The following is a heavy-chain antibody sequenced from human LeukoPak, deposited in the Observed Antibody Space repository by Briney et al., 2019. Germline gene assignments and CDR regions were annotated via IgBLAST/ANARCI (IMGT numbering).Heavy chain of an antibody. D-gene: IGHD6-19*01. V-gene: IGHV1-69*06. Sequence: SVKVSCKASGGTFSSYAISWVRQAPGQGREWMGGIIPIFGTANYAQKFQGRVTITADKSTSTAYMELSSLRSEDTAVYYCARATGGSIAVAGAFDYWGQGTLVTVSS. J-gene: IGHJ4*02. CDR2: IIPIFGTA. CDR1: GGTFSSYA. CDR3: ARATGGSIAVAGAFDY.